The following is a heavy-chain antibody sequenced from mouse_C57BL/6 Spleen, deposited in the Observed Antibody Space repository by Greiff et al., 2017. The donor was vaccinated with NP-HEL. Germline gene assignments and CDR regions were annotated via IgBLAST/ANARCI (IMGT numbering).Heavy chain of an antibody. Sequence: DVMLVESGGGLVKPGGSLKLSCAASGFTFSSYAMSWVRQTPEKRLEWVATISDGGSYTYYPDNVKGRFTISRDNAKNNLYLQMSHLKSEDTAMYYCARGYYGSSCGFAYWGQGTLVTVSA. J-gene: IGHJ3*01. V-gene: IGHV5-4*03. CDR2: ISDGGSYT. CDR1: GFTFSSYA. CDR3: ARGYYGSSCGFAY. D-gene: IGHD1-1*01.